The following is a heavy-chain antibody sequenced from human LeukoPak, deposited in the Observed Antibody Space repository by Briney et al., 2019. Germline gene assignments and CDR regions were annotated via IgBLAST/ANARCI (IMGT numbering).Heavy chain of an antibody. CDR1: GYTFTNYD. CDR2: MNTNSGYT. Sequence: ASVKVSCKASGYTFTNYDINWVRQAPGQGLEWMGWMNTNSGYTGYAQKFQGRVTITRNTSISTAYMELSSLKSDDTAVYYCARGQLRLRHRGFDPWGQGTLVTVSS. D-gene: IGHD4-17*01. CDR3: ARGQLRLRHRGFDP. V-gene: IGHV1-8*03. J-gene: IGHJ5*02.